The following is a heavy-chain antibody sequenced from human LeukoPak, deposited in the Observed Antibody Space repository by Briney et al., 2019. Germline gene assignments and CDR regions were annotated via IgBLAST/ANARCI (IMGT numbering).Heavy chain of an antibody. CDR1: GGTFSSYA. J-gene: IGHJ3*02. CDR2: IIPILGIA. CDR3: ARGRGSSAGAFDI. D-gene: IGHD6-19*01. V-gene: IGHV1-69*04. Sequence: ASVTVSCKASGGTFSSYAISWMRQAPGQGLEWMGRIIPILGIANYAQKFQGRVTITADKSTSTAYMELSSLRSEDTAVYYCARGRGSSAGAFDIWGQGTMVTVSS.